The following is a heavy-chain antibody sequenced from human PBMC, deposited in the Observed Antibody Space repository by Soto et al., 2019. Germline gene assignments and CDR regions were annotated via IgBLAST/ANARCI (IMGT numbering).Heavy chain of an antibody. CDR1: GGSFRAYY. CDR3: ARGSVDTFDSSGFYDY. V-gene: IGHV4-34*01. Sequence: QVLLQQWGAGLLKPSETLSLTCAVYGGSFRAYYWSWVRQPQGKGLEWIGEINHSGGHSYNPSLTSGVTIAVDRSKSQFALKLTSVTAADRDVYYCARGSVDTFDSSGFYDYWGQGAPVTVSS. CDR2: INHSGGH. D-gene: IGHD3-22*01. J-gene: IGHJ4*02.